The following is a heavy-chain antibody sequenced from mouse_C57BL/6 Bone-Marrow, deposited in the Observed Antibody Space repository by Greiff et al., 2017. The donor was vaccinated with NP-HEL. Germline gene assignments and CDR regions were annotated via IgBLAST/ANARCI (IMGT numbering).Heavy chain of an antibody. CDR3: ARKNPIYYYGSSHWYFDV. D-gene: IGHD1-1*01. Sequence: QVQLKESGAELVKPGASVKISCKASGYAFSSYWMNWVKQRPGKGLEWIGQIYPGDGDTNYNGKFKGKATLTADKSSSTAYMQLSSLTSEDSAVYFCARKNPIYYYGSSHWYFDVWGTGTTVTVSS. CDR2: IYPGDGDT. CDR1: GYAFSSYW. V-gene: IGHV1-80*01. J-gene: IGHJ1*03.